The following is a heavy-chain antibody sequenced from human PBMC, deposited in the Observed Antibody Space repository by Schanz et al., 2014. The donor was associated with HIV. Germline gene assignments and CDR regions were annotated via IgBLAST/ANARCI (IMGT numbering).Heavy chain of an antibody. CDR1: GFTFDSYG. J-gene: IGHJ4*02. CDR3: AKGLTIWLQPPFDY. D-gene: IGHD5-12*01. CDR2: MSYDGIRK. V-gene: IGHV3-30*18. Sequence: QVQLVESGGGVVQPGRSLRLSCAASGFTFDSYGIHWVRQAPGKGLEWVAVMSYDGIRKNYADSVKGRFTISRDNSKNTLSLHMNSLRVEDTAVYYCAKGLTIWLQPPFDYWGQGTLVTVSS.